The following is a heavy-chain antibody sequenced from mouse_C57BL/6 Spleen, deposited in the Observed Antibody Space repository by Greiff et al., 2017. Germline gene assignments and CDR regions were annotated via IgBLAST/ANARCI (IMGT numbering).Heavy chain of an antibody. V-gene: IGHV5-9*01. CDR2: ISGGGGNT. J-gene: IGHJ1*03. Sequence: EVQRVESGGGLVKPGGSLKLSCAASGFTFSSYTMSWVRQTPEKRLEWVATISGGGGNTYYPDSVKGRFTISRDNAKNTLYLQMSSLRSEDTALYYCAGYYDYGYFDVWGTGTTVTVSS. D-gene: IGHD2-4*01. CDR3: AGYYDYGYFDV. CDR1: GFTFSSYT.